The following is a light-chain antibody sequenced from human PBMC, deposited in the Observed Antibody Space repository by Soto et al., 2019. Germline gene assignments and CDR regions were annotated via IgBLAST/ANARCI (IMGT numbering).Light chain of an antibody. Sequence: AIRMTQSPSSLSASTGDRVTITCRASQGISSYLAWYQQKPGKAPKLLIYAASTLQSGVPSRFSGSGSGTDFTPTISCLQSEDFATYYCQQYYSYPWTFGQGTKVDI. CDR2: AAS. V-gene: IGKV1-8*01. J-gene: IGKJ1*01. CDR1: QGISSY. CDR3: QQYYSYPWT.